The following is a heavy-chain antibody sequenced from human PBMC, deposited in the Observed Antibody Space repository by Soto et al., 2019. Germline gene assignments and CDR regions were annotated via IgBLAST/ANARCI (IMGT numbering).Heavy chain of an antibody. V-gene: IGHV1-18*01. CDR2: ISGYNGNT. D-gene: IGHD6-19*01. Sequence: ASVKFSCKTSGYTFSNYGINWVRQAPGQGLECMGWISGYNGNTNYAQTVQGRVTMTTDTSTGTVYMELRSLKSDDTAIYYCSRFIMVGGWFDPNYYHGMDVWGQGTTVTVSS. J-gene: IGHJ6*02. CDR1: GYTFSNYG. CDR3: SRFIMVGGWFDPNYYHGMDV.